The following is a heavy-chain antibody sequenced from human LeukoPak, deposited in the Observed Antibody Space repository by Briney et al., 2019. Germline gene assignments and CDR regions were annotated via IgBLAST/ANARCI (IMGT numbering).Heavy chain of an antibody. CDR1: GGSISSGGYY. Sequence: PSETLSPTCTVSGGSISSGGYYWSWLRQHPGKGLEWIGYIYYSGSTYYNPSLKSRVTISVDTSKNQFSLKLSSVTAADTAVYYCARVPFRGVLIRTNWFDPWGQGTLVTVSS. D-gene: IGHD3-10*01. CDR2: IYYSGST. J-gene: IGHJ5*02. V-gene: IGHV4-31*03. CDR3: ARVPFRGVLIRTNWFDP.